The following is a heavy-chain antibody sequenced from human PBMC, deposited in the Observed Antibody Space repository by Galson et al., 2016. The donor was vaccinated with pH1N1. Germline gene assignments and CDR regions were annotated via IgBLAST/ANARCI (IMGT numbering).Heavy chain of an antibody. CDR2: IYWNDDK. CDR1: GFSLSTSGVG. V-gene: IGHV2-5*01. D-gene: IGHD4-17*01. J-gene: IGHJ5*02. CDR3: AHSLYGDYVGWFDP. Sequence: PALVKPTQTLTLTCTFSGFSLSTSGVGVGWIRQPPGKALEWLALIYWNDDKRYSPPLKSRLTITKDTSKNQEVLTMTNMDPVDTATYYCAHSLYGDYVGWFDPWGQGTLVTVSS.